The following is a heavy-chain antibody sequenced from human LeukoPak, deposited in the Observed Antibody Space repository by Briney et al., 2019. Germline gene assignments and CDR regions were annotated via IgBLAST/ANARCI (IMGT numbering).Heavy chain of an antibody. V-gene: IGHV3-15*01. CDR1: GFTFTNAW. CDR3: TRVSKQQVVLLYYFDY. J-gene: IGHJ4*02. Sequence: PGGSLRLSCAASGFTFTNAWMSWVRQAPGKGLEWVGRIKSKTDGGTTDYAAPVKGRFTISRDDSKSIAYLQMNSLKTEDTAVYYCTRVSKQQVVLLYYFDYWGQGTLVTVSS. D-gene: IGHD6-13*01. CDR2: IKSKTDGGTT.